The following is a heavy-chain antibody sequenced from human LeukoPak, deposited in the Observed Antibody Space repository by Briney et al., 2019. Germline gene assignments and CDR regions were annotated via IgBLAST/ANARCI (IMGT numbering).Heavy chain of an antibody. D-gene: IGHD2/OR15-2a*01. J-gene: IGHJ5*02. CDR1: GYSFSGYW. V-gene: IGHV5-51*01. CDR3: ARLFCNSAKCEAGSFDFWRHWFDP. Sequence: PGESLRISCRGSGYSFSGYWIAWVRQLPGKGLEWMGVIFPSDSQTRYRPSFQGHATITADTSITTDYLQWTGLKASDTAVYYCARLFCNSAKCEAGSFDFWRHWFDPWGQGTLVTVSS. CDR2: IFPSDSQT.